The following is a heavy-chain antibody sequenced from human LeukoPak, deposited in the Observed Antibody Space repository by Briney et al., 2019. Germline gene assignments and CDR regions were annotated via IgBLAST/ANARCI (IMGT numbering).Heavy chain of an antibody. D-gene: IGHD1-26*01. CDR3: ARFKGGGIDY. V-gene: IGHV4-59*08. CDR2: IYYSGNT. Sequence: SETLSLICTVSGGSISSYYWSCIRQPPGKGLEWIGYIYYSGNTNYNPSLKSRVTISVDTSKNQFSLKLSSVTAADTAVYYCARFKGGGIDYWGQGTLVTVSS. J-gene: IGHJ4*02. CDR1: GGSISSYY.